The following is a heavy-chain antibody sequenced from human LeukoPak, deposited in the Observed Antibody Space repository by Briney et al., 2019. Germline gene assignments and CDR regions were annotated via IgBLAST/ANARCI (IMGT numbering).Heavy chain of an antibody. CDR2: ISSSSSTI. D-gene: IGHD3-10*01. J-gene: IGHJ4*02. V-gene: IGHV3-11*01. CDR3: ARAGYYGSGSDY. Sequence: KAGVSLRLSCAASVFTFSDYYMSCIPQAPGKGREGVSYISSSSSTIYYADSVKGRFTISRDNAKNSLYLQMNSLRAEDTAVYYCARAGYYGSGSDYWGQGTLVTVSS. CDR1: VFTFSDYY.